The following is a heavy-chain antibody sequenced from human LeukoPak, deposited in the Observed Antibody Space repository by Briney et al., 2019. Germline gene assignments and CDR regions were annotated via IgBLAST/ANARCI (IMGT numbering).Heavy chain of an antibody. Sequence: GGSLRLSCAASGFTFRSYWMSWARQAPGKGLEWVANMNPDGSERYHVDSMGGRFTISRDNAKNSLYLQLNSLRLEDTAVYYCARDGGFIKFGGQDVWGQGTTVTVS. V-gene: IGHV3-7*01. CDR2: MNPDGSER. CDR1: GFTFRSYW. J-gene: IGHJ6*02. D-gene: IGHD3-16*01. CDR3: ARDGGFIKFGGQDV.